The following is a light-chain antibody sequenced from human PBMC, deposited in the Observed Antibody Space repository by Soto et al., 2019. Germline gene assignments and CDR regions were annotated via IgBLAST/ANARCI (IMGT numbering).Light chain of an antibody. CDR1: ESFATTY. CDR2: GAS. V-gene: IGKV3-20*01. CDR3: QQYGGSPLT. J-gene: IGKJ1*01. Sequence: PGERATLSCRASESFATTYLACYQQRPGPTPRLLIYGASSRATGIPDRFSGSWSGTEYTFTISRLEPEDFAVYYCQQYGGSPLTFGQGTRVEIK.